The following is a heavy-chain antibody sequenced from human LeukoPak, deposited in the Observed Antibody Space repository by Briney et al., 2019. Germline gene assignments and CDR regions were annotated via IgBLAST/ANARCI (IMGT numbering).Heavy chain of an antibody. CDR3: ARDLGGYYYFHMDV. J-gene: IGHJ6*03. D-gene: IGHD3-16*01. V-gene: IGHV1-2*02. CDR2: INPNSGGT. Sequence: GASVKVSCKASGYTFTGHYLHWVRQAPGQGLEWMGWINPNSGGTNYAQKFLGRVTMTTDTSISTAYMDLSRLKSDDTAVYYCARDLGGYYYFHMDVWGKGTMVTISS. CDR1: GYTFTGHY.